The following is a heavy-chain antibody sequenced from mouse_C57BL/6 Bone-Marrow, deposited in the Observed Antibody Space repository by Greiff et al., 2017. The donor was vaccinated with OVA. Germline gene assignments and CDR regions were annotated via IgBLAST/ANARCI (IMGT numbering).Heavy chain of an antibody. CDR2: INPKNGGT. D-gene: IGHD1-2*01. V-gene: IGHV1-26*01. J-gene: IGHJ4*01. Sequence: VQLQQSGPELVKPGASVKISCKASGYTFTDYYMNWVKQSHGKSLEWIGDINPKNGGTSYNQKFKGKATLTVDKSSSTAYMELRSLTSEDSAVYYCARRGTTALSGDAMDYWGQGTSVTVSA. CDR3: ARRGTTALSGDAMDY. CDR1: GYTFTDYY.